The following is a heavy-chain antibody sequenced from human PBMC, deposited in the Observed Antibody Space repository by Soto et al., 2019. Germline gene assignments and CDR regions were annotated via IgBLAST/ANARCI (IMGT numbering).Heavy chain of an antibody. Sequence: QVQLVQSGAEVKKPGSSVKVSCKASGGTFSSYAISWVRQAPGQGLEWMGGIIPIFGTANYAQKFQGRVTITADESTSTAYMELSSLRSEDTAVYYCARDVVPRFTPYYYYGMDVWGQGTTVTVSS. CDR1: GGTFSSYA. V-gene: IGHV1-69*12. CDR3: ARDVVPRFTPYYYYGMDV. D-gene: IGHD2-2*01. J-gene: IGHJ6*02. CDR2: IIPIFGTA.